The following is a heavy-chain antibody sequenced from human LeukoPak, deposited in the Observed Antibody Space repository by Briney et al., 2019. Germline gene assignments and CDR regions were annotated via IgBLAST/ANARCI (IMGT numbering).Heavy chain of an antibody. CDR3: ARDLPEGGRYFDY. CDR1: GGSISSYY. V-gene: IGHV4-59*01. Sequence: SETLSLTCTVSGGSISSYYWRWFRQPPGKGLEWIGYIYYSGSTNYNPSLKSRVTISVDTSKNQFSLKLSSVTAADTAVYYCARDLPEGGRYFDYWGQGTLVTVSS. J-gene: IGHJ4*02. CDR2: IYYSGST. D-gene: IGHD2-15*01.